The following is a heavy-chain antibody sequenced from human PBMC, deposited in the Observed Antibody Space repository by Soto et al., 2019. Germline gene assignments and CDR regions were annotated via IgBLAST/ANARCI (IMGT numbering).Heavy chain of an antibody. CDR1: GFTFSSYS. Sequence: PGGSLRLSCAASGFTFSSYSMNWVRQAPGKGLEWVSSISSSSSYIYYADSVKGRFTISRDNAKNSLYLQMNSLRAEDTAVYYCARIYCSGGSCYSGSVGGMDVWGQGTTVTVSS. J-gene: IGHJ6*02. CDR2: ISSSSSYI. D-gene: IGHD2-15*01. V-gene: IGHV3-21*01. CDR3: ARIYCSGGSCYSGSVGGMDV.